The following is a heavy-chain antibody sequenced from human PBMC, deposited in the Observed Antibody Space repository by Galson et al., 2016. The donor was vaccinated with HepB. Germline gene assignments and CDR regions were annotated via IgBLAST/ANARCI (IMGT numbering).Heavy chain of an antibody. Sequence: SLRLSCAASGFLFSDYGMHWVRQAPGKGLEWVAVVFNDDSSKYYADFVKGRFSISRDNSKSSLYLDMSSLRAEDTAVYYCVRDISSSHFDLWGRGTLVTVTS. J-gene: IGHJ2*01. D-gene: IGHD2-2*01. CDR1: GFLFSDYG. CDR3: VRDISSSHFDL. V-gene: IGHV3-33*01. CDR2: VFNDDSSK.